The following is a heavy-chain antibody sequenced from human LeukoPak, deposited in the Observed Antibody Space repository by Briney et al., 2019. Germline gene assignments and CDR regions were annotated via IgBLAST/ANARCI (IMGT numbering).Heavy chain of an antibody. V-gene: IGHV1-18*01. J-gene: IGHJ4*02. Sequence: ASVKVSFKGSGYTFTSCGISWGRQAPGQGLDRMGGISAYNGNTNYAQKPQGRVNMTTDTSTSTAYMELRSLRSDDTAVYRCARDFGYWGQGTLVTVSS. D-gene: IGHD3-10*01. CDR3: ARDFGY. CDR1: GYTFTSCG. CDR2: ISAYNGNT.